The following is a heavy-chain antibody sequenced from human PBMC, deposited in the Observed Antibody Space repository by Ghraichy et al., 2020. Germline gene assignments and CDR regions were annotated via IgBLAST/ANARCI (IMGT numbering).Heavy chain of an antibody. V-gene: IGHV3-23*01. J-gene: IGHJ4*02. CDR2: IRGNGVKT. D-gene: IGHD6-19*01. CDR1: GFTLSNSA. Sequence: GESLNISCAAAGFTLSNSAMSWLRQAPGKGLEWVSAIRGNGVKTYYAASVKGRFTVSRDNSKNSVFLQMNSLRAEDTAVYYCARETDTTGWYSADYWGQGTLVTVSS. CDR3: ARETDTTGWYSADY.